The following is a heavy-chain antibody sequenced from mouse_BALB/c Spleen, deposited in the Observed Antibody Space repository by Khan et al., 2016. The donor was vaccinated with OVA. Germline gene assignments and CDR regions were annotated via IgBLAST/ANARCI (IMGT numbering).Heavy chain of an antibody. V-gene: IGHV1S135*01. J-gene: IGHJ3*01. Sequence: QLQQSGPELMKPGASVNISCNASGYSCTSYYIHWVKQSHGKSLEWIGYIDPFNGDTDYNQKFKGKATLTVDKSSNTAYMHLSSLTSEDSAVYFCARGTFDYWGQGTLVTVSA. CDR1: GYSCTSYY. CDR2: IDPFNGDT. CDR3: ARGTFDY. D-gene: IGHD3-3*01.